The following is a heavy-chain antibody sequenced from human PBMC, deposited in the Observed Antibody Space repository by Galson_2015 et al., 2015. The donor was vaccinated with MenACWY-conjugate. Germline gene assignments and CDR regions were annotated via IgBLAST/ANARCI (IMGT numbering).Heavy chain of an antibody. CDR3: ARSYVPGSDRKNYYMDV. V-gene: IGHV3-74*01. CDR1: GFTFSSYW. D-gene: IGHD3-16*01. CDR2: VNSDGSGT. Sequence: SLRLSCAASGFTFSSYWMHWVRQAPGKGLVWVSRVNSDGSGTGYADSVKGRFTISRDNAKNMLFLQMNSLKVEDTAVYYCARSYVPGSDRKNYYMDVWGRGTTVTDSS. J-gene: IGHJ6*03.